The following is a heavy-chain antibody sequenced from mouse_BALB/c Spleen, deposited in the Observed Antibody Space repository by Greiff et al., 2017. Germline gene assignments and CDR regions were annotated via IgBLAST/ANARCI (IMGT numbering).Heavy chain of an antibody. Sequence: QVQLKESGPGLVAPSQSLSITCTVSGFSLTSYDISWIRQPPGKGLEWLGVIWTGGGTNYNSAFMSRLSISKDNSKSQVFLKMNSLQTDDTAIYYCVRDPSMITAPFAYWGQGTLVTVSA. CDR3: VRDPSMITAPFAY. CDR1: GFSLTSYD. D-gene: IGHD2-4*01. CDR2: IWTGGGT. V-gene: IGHV2-9-2*01. J-gene: IGHJ3*01.